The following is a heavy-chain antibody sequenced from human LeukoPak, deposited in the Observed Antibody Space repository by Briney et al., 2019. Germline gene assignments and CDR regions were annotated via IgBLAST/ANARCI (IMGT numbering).Heavy chain of an antibody. CDR1: GFTVSNYA. Sequence: GGSLRLSCAASGFTVSNYAMSWVRQAPGKGLEWVSAISGSGSGTYYADSVKGRFTISRDNSKNTLYLQMNSLRAEDTAVYYCARGPAVRHYYGSGSRYYFDYWGQGTLVTVSS. CDR2: ISGSGSGT. D-gene: IGHD3-10*01. V-gene: IGHV3-23*01. CDR3: ARGPAVRHYYGSGSRYYFDY. J-gene: IGHJ4*02.